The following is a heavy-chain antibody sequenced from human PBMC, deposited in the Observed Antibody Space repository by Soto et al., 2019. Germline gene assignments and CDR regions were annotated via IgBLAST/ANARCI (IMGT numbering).Heavy chain of an antibody. CDR3: ARELTVITSQFDY. Sequence: SVKVSCKASGGTFSSYTISWVRQAPGQGLEWMGRIIPILGIANYAQKFQGRVTITADKSTSTAYMELSSLRSEDTAVYYCARELTVITSQFDYWGQGSLVTVSS. V-gene: IGHV1-69*04. D-gene: IGHD4-17*01. CDR2: IIPILGIA. J-gene: IGHJ4*02. CDR1: GGTFSSYT.